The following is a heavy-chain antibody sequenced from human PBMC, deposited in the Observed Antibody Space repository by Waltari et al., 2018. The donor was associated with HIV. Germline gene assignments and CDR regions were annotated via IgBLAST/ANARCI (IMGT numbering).Heavy chain of an antibody. D-gene: IGHD3-10*01. Sequence: EVKLVDSGGGLVQLGGSWRLPCADVGFSVGNHFMSCARQAPGKGLEWVSVIYSGGSTYYADSVKGRFTISRDNSKNTLYLQMNSLRVEDTAVYYCAREEAVTARGGIDVWGQGTMVTVSS. J-gene: IGHJ3*01. CDR1: GFSVGNHF. V-gene: IGHV3-66*01. CDR3: AREEAVTARGGIDV. CDR2: IYSGGST.